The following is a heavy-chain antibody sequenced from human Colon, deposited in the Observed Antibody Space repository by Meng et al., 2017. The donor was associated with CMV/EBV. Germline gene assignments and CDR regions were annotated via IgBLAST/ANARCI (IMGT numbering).Heavy chain of an antibody. CDR1: GYTFTSYG. V-gene: IGHV1-2*02. D-gene: IGHD2-2*01. Sequence: ASVKVSCKASGYTFTSYGINWVRQAPGQGLEWMGWINPNSGGTNYAQKFQGRVTMTRDTSISTAYMELSRLRSDDTAVYYCARYCSSTSCYHYYYYGMDVWGQGTTVTVSS. J-gene: IGHJ6*02. CDR2: INPNSGGT. CDR3: ARYCSSTSCYHYYYYGMDV.